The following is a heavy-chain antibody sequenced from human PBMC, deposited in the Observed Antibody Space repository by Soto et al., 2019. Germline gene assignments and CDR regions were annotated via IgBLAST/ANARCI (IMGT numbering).Heavy chain of an antibody. Sequence: QVQLVQSGAEVKKPGSSVKVSCKASGGTFSSYTISWVRQAPGQGLEGMGRIIPMLGIANYAQKSQGIVTIXXDXSXXTAYMELSSLTSEDTAVYYCARSAAAGTGDDAFAIWGQGTMVTVSS. V-gene: IGHV1-69*02. CDR1: GGTFSSYT. J-gene: IGHJ3*02. CDR3: ARSAAAGTGDDAFAI. D-gene: IGHD6-13*01. CDR2: IIPMLGIA.